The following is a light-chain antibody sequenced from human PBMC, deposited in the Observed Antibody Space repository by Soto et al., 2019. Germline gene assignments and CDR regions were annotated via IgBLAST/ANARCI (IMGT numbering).Light chain of an antibody. CDR2: GAS. V-gene: IGKV3-15*01. CDR3: QQYNTWPPKYT. Sequence: EIVMTQSPAILSVSPGGRATLSCRASQSVSSYLAWYQQRPGQPPRLLIYGASTRATGIPARFSGSGSGTAFSLSISSLQSEDFAVYYCQQYNTWPPKYTFGQGTKLEIK. CDR1: QSVSSY. J-gene: IGKJ2*01.